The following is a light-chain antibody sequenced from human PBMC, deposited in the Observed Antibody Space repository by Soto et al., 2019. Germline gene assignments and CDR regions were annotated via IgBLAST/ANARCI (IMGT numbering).Light chain of an antibody. J-gene: IGKJ5*01. CDR3: QQYNNWPPLT. Sequence: EIVMTQSPATLSVSPGERATLSCRASQSVSSNLAWYQQKPGQAPRLLIYGASTSATGIPARFSGSGSGTEFTLNISSLQSEDFAVYYCQQYNNWPPLTFGQGTRLEIK. CDR2: GAS. CDR1: QSVSSN. V-gene: IGKV3-15*01.